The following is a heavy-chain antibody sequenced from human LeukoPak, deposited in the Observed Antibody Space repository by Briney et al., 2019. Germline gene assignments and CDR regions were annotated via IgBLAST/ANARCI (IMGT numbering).Heavy chain of an antibody. V-gene: IGHV3-23*01. Sequence: GGSLRLSCAASGFTSSSYAMSWVRQAPGKGLEWVSAISGSGGSTYYADSVKGRFTISRDNSKNTLYLQMNSLRAEDTAVYYCAKVLSPNYYFDYWGQGTLVAVSS. CDR2: ISGSGGST. CDR1: GFTSSSYA. D-gene: IGHD4/OR15-4a*01. CDR3: AKVLSPNYYFDY. J-gene: IGHJ4*02.